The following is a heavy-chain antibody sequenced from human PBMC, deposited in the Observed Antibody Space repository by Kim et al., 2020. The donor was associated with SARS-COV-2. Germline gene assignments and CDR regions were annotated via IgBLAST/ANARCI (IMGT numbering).Heavy chain of an antibody. CDR2: ISDSGGST. CDR3: AKGSSASSYRSLSD. V-gene: IGHV3-23*01. CDR1: GFTFSNYA. J-gene: IGHJ1*01. D-gene: IGHD2-2*02. Sequence: GGSLRLSCAASGFTFSNYAMSWVRQVPGKGLEWVSVISDSGGSTYYADSVKGRFTISRDGSKSTLHLQMNSLRAEDTAIYYCAKGSSASSYRSLSDWGQG.